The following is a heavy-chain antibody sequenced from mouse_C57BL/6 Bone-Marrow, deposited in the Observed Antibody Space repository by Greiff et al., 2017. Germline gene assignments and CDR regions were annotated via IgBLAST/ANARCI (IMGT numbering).Heavy chain of an antibody. J-gene: IGHJ2*01. D-gene: IGHD6-5*01. CDR2: ISDGGSYT. CDR1: GFTFSSYA. V-gene: IGHV5-4*01. CDR3: ARDPIF. Sequence: VQLKESGGGLVKPGGSLKLSCAASGFTFSSYAMSWVRQTPEKRLEWVATISDGGSYTYYPDNVKGRFTISRDNAKNNLYLQMSHLKSEDTAMYYCARDPIFWGQGTTLTVSS.